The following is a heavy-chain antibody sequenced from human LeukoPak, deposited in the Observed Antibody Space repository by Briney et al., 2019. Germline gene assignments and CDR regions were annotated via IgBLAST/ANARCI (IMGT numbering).Heavy chain of an antibody. CDR1: GYTFTNHA. V-gene: IGHV1-3*01. CDR2: INAGNGKT. J-gene: IGHJ4*02. CDR3: ARGLWFGHSLSYHFDY. D-gene: IGHD3-10*01. Sequence: GASVKVSCKASGYTFTNHAMQWVRQAPGQRLEWMGWINAGNGKTKYSQKFQGRVTITRDTSASTAYMELSSLRSEDTAVYYCARGLWFGHSLSYHFDYWGQGTLVTVSS.